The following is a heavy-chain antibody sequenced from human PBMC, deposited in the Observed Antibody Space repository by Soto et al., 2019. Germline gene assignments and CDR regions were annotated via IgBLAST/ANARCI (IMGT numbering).Heavy chain of an antibody. CDR3: ARDIGSYAYGEGY. J-gene: IGHJ4*02. V-gene: IGHV4-4*07. Sequence: SETLCVTCSVSGGSINSYWWSWIRQPAGKGLEWIGRVYSSGTTDYNTSLNSRATMSVETSKNQFSLKLSSVTAADTAVYYCARDIGSYAYGEGYWGQGIQLTVS. CDR2: VYSSGTT. CDR1: GGSINSYW. D-gene: IGHD3-10*01.